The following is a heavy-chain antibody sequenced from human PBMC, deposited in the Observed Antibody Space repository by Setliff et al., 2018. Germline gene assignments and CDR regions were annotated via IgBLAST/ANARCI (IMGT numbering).Heavy chain of an antibody. V-gene: IGHV4-31*03. D-gene: IGHD6-13*01. CDR3: ARGAVAGKMSWFDP. CDR2: IFYNGNT. J-gene: IGHJ5*02. Sequence: SETLSLTCNVSGDFISSGGYTWNWIRQHPEMGLEWIGYIFYNGNTFYNPSLQSRVTISVDTSKDQFSLKLTSLNAADSAVYYCARGAVAGKMSWFDPWGQGNLVTVSS. CDR1: GDFISSGGYT.